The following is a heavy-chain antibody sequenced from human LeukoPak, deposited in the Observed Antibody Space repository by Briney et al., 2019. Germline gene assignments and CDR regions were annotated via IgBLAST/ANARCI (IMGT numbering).Heavy chain of an antibody. CDR1: GYTFTSYY. CDR3: ARDSSGSYYFDY. Sequence: ASVKVSCKASGYTFTSYYMHWVRQAPGQGLEWMGIISPSGGSTSYAQRFQGRVTMTRDTSTSTVYMELSSLRSEDTAVYYCARDSSGSYYFDYWGQGTLVTVSS. J-gene: IGHJ4*02. D-gene: IGHD1-26*01. CDR2: ISPSGGST. V-gene: IGHV1-46*01.